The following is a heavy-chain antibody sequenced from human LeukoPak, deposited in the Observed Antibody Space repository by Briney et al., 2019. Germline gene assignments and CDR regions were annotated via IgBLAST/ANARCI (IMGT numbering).Heavy chain of an antibody. J-gene: IGHJ5*02. CDR2: FDPEDGET. CDR3: ARGHSSSWSNEYWFDP. Sequence: ASVKVSCKVSGYTLTELSMHWVRQAPGKGLEWMGGFDPEDGETIYAQKFQGRVTMTEDTSTDTAYMELSSLRSEDTAVYYCARGHSSSWSNEYWFDPWGQGTLVTVSS. D-gene: IGHD6-13*01. V-gene: IGHV1-24*01. CDR1: GYTLTELS.